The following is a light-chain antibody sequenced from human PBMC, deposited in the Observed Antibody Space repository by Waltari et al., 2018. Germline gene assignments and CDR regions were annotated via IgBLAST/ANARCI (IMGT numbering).Light chain of an antibody. CDR1: QSISIY. V-gene: IGKV1-39*01. CDR3: QQSYSGPFT. CDR2: AAS. J-gene: IGKJ3*01. Sequence: DIQMTQSPSSLSASVGDRVTITCRASQSISIYLNWYPQKPGKAPKLLIYAASSLKSGVPSRFSGNESGTDFTLTITSLQPEDFATYYCQQSYSGPFTFGPGTRVDMK.